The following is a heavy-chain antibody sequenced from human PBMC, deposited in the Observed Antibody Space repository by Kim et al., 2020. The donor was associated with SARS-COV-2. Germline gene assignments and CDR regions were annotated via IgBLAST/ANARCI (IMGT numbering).Heavy chain of an antibody. CDR1: GGSISSSSYY. Sequence: SETLSLTCTVSGGSISSSSYYWGWIRQPPGKGLEWIGSIYYSGSTYYNPSLKSRVTISVDTSKNQFSLKLSSVTAADTAVYYCASDDSSSWYADYWGQGTLVTVSS. CDR3: ASDDSSSWYADY. CDR2: IYYSGST. D-gene: IGHD6-13*01. V-gene: IGHV4-39*01. J-gene: IGHJ4*02.